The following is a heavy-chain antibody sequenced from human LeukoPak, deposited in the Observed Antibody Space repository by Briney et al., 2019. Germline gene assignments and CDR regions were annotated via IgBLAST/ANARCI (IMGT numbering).Heavy chain of an antibody. CDR3: AREGTREWETDY. J-gene: IGHJ4*02. Sequence: SETLSLTCTVSGGSISSGGYYWSWIRQPPGKALEWIGEIYHSGSTNYNPSLESRVTISVDTSNNQFSLKLTSVTAADTAVYYCAREGTREWETDYWGQGTLVTVSS. V-gene: IGHV4-39*07. CDR1: GGSISSGGYY. D-gene: IGHD1-26*01. CDR2: IYHSGST.